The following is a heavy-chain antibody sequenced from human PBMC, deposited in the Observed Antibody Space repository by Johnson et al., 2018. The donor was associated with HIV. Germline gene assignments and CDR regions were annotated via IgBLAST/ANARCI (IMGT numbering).Heavy chain of an antibody. J-gene: IGHJ3*02. D-gene: IGHD5-12*01. CDR2: ISYDGSNK. V-gene: IGHV3-30*18. CDR1: GFTFSSYG. Sequence: VQLVESGGGLVKPGGSLRLSCAASGFTFSSYGMHWVRQAPGKGLEWVAVISYDGSNKYYADSVKGRFTISRDNSKNTLYLQMNSLRAEDTAVYYCAKVLIVATGERAFDILGQGTMVTVSS. CDR3: AKVLIVATGERAFDI.